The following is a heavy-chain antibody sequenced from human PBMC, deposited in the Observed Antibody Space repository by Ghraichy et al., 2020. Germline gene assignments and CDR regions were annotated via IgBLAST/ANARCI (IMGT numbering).Heavy chain of an antibody. V-gene: IGHV1-2*02. CDR1: GYTFTGYY. Sequence: ASVKVSCKASGYTFTGYYMHWVRQAPGQGLEWMGWINPNSGGTNYAQKFQGRVTMTRDTSISTAYMELSRLRSDDTAVYYCARDRLEQLWTLHDFDYWGQGTLVTVSS. D-gene: IGHD5-18*01. J-gene: IGHJ4*02. CDR2: INPNSGGT. CDR3: ARDRLEQLWTLHDFDY.